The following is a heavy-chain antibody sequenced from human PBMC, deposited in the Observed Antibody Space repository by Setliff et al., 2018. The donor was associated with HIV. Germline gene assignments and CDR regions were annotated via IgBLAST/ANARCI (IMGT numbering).Heavy chain of an antibody. V-gene: IGHV4-39*07. Sequence: SETLSLTCTVSGGSISSDSYYWGWIRQPPGKGLEWIGEIYHTGRTNYDSSLKSRVTISVDKTKNEFSLKMTSVTAPDTAGYYCTRHGAIVSGPKAFDYWG. CDR3: TRHGAIVSGPKAFDY. CDR2: IYHTGRT. CDR1: GGSISSDSYY. J-gene: IGHJ4*01. D-gene: IGHD2-15*01.